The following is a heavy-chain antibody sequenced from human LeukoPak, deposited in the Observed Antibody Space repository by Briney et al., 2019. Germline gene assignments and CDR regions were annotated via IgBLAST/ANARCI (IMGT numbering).Heavy chain of an antibody. V-gene: IGHV1-18*01. CDR3: ARGPAAVRPGSSFDY. Sequence: ASVKVSCKASGYTFTSYGISWVRQAPGQGLEWMGWISAYNGNTNYAQKLQGRVTMTTDTSTGTAYMELRSLRSDDTAVYYCARGPAAVRPGSSFDYWGQGTLVTVSS. CDR1: GYTFTSYG. D-gene: IGHD6-13*01. CDR2: ISAYNGNT. J-gene: IGHJ4*02.